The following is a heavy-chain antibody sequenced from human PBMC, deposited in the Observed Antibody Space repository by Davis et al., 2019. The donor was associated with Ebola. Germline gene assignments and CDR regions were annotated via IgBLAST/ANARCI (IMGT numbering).Heavy chain of an antibody. CDR3: ARGRRSSGWYILDY. CDR2: MNPNSGNT. V-gene: IGHV1-8*01. J-gene: IGHJ4*02. D-gene: IGHD6-19*01. CDR1: GYTFTSYD. Sequence: AASVTVSCKASGYTFTSYDINWVRQATGQGLEWMGWMNPNSGNTGYAQKFQGRVTMTRNTSISTAYMELSSLRSEDTAAYYCARGRRSSGWYILDYWGQGTLVTVSS.